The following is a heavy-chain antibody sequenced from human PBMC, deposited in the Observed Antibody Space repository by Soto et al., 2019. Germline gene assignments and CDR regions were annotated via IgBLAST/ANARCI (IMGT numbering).Heavy chain of an antibody. CDR1: EYTFTSYW. V-gene: IGHV5-10-1*01. CDR3: ARTNGAGSYYNH. J-gene: IGHJ5*02. D-gene: IGHD3-10*01. CDR2: INPSDSYT. Sequence: GESLKISCQVSEYTFTSYWISWVRQMPGKGLEWMGRINPSDSYTNYSPSFQGHVTISADKSITTAYLQWSSLEAPDTAIYYCARTNGAGSYYNHWGQGTLVTVSS.